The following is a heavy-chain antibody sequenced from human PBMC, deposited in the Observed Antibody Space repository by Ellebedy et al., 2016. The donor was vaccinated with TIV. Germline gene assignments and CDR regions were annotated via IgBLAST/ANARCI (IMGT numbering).Heavy chain of an antibody. Sequence: ASVKVSCXASGYTFSGYSMHWVRQAPGQGLEWMGWINPKSGGTNYAQKFQGWVTMTRDTSISTAYMELSRLRSDDTAVYYCAREKQYYDSSAPKHFQHWGQGTLVTVSS. J-gene: IGHJ1*01. CDR1: GYTFSGYS. CDR3: AREKQYYDSSAPKHFQH. CDR2: INPKSGGT. V-gene: IGHV1-2*04. D-gene: IGHD3-22*01.